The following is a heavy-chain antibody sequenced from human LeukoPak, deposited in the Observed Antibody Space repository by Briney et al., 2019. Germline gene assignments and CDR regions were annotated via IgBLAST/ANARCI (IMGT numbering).Heavy chain of an antibody. Sequence: ASVKVSCKASGYTFTSYGISWVRQAPGQGLEWMGWISAYNGNTNYAQKLQGGVTMTTDTSTSTAYMELRSLRSDDTAVYYCARAGYSSSWSEYFQYWGQGTLVTVSS. D-gene: IGHD6-13*01. J-gene: IGHJ1*01. CDR1: GYTFTSYG. CDR2: ISAYNGNT. V-gene: IGHV1-18*01. CDR3: ARAGYSSSWSEYFQY.